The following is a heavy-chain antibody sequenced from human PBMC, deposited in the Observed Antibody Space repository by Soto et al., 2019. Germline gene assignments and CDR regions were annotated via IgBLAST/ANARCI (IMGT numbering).Heavy chain of an antibody. CDR3: ERGQLAAAGRGVDY. CDR2: MNPNSGNT. J-gene: IGHJ4*02. CDR1: GYTFTSYD. Sequence: QVQLVQSGAEVKKPGASVKVSCKASGYTFTSYDINWVRQATGQGLEWMGWMNPNSGNTGYAQKFQGRVTMTMNTSISTAYMELSSLRSEDTAVYYCERGQLAAAGRGVDYWGQGTLVTVSS. V-gene: IGHV1-8*01. D-gene: IGHD6-13*01.